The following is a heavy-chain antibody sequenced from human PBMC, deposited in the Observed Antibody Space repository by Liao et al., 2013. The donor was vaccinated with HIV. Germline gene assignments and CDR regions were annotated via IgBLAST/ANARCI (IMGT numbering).Heavy chain of an antibody. CDR2: INHSGST. V-gene: IGHV4-34*01. D-gene: IGHD2-15*01. J-gene: IGHJ4*02. CDR1: GGSFSGYY. Sequence: QVQLQQWGAGLLKPSETLSLTCAVYGGSFSGYYWSWIRQPPGKGLEWIGEINHSGSTNYNPSLKSRVTISVDTSKNQFSLKLSSVTAADTAVYYCARGGRRYCSGGSCYSLDYWGQGTLVTVSS. CDR3: ARGGRRYCSGGSCYSLDY.